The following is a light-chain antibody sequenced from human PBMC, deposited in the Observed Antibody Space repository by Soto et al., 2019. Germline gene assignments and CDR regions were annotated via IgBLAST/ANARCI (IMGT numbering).Light chain of an antibody. V-gene: IGLV1-51*01. CDR3: VTWDSRLNAVV. CDR2: HNN. J-gene: IGLJ2*01. Sequence: QSVLTQPPSVSAAPGQKVTISCSGSSSNIGNNYASWYQHLPGTAPKLLSYHNNTRPSGIPDRFSDTKSGTSATLVITGLQTGDEADYYCVTWDSRLNAVVFGGGTKVTV. CDR1: SSNIGNNY.